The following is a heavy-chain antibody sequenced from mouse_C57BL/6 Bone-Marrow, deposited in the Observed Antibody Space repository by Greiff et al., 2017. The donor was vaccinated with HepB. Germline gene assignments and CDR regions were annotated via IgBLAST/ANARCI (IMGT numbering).Heavy chain of an antibody. CDR2: INPNNGGT. CDR1: GYTFTDFN. V-gene: IGHV1-22*01. Sequence: EVQLQQSGPELVKPGASVKMSCKASGYTFTDFNMHWVKQSHGKSLEWIGYINPNNGGTSYNQKFKGKATLTVNKSSSTAYMELRSLTSEDSAVYYCARSEFGITTVPSMDYWGQGTSVTVSS. J-gene: IGHJ4*01. D-gene: IGHD1-1*01. CDR3: ARSEFGITTVPSMDY.